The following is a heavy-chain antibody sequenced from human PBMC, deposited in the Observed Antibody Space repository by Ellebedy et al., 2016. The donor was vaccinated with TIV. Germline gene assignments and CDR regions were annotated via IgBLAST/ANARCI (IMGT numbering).Heavy chain of an antibody. D-gene: IGHD2-2*01. V-gene: IGHV3-7*03. CDR1: GLTFSRYW. Sequence: GESLKISCVDSGLTFSRYWMSWVRQTPGRGLERVANIKQDGSDKNYVDSVKGRFTISRDNAKNSLYLQMNSLSADDTAVYYCARGSGYCSSTSCSGETDWGQGTPVTVSS. J-gene: IGHJ4*02. CDR3: ARGSGYCSSTSCSGETD. CDR2: IKQDGSDK.